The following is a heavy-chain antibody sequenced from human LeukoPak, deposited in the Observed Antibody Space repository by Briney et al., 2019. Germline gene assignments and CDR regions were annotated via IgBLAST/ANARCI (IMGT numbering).Heavy chain of an antibody. CDR2: FDPEDGET. Sequence: ASVKVSCKVSGYTLTELSMHWVRQAPGKGLEWMGGFDPEDGETIYAQKFQGRVTMTEDTSTDTAYMELSSLRSEDTAVYYCARESTEEMATIRPQFDYWGQGTLVTVSS. CDR1: GYTLTELS. J-gene: IGHJ4*02. V-gene: IGHV1-24*01. D-gene: IGHD5-24*01. CDR3: ARESTEEMATIRPQFDY.